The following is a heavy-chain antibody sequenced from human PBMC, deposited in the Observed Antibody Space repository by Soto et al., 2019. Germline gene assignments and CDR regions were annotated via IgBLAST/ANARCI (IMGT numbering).Heavy chain of an antibody. V-gene: IGHV3-23*01. D-gene: IGHD1-26*01. CDR2: LGDSGAST. CDR3: AKGVELDV. J-gene: IGHJ6*04. Sequence: EVLLLESGGGLVQPGGSLRLSCEASGFSFSSFAMNWVRQAPGKGLEWVSALGDSGASTYYADSVKGRFTISRDNSRNTLYLQLNSLRAEDTAVYYCAKGVELDVGGNGTTVTVSS. CDR1: GFSFSSFA.